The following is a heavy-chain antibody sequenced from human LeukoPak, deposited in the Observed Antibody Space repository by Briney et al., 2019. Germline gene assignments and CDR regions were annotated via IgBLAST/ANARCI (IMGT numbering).Heavy chain of an antibody. Sequence: GGALRLSCAASGFTFRNFWMSWVRQAPGKGLEGVANIRQDGSEKYYVDSAKGRFTISRDNAKNSLYLQMNSLRAEDTAAYYCARHSSSWEFDQWGQGTLVIVSS. CDR2: IRQDGSEK. J-gene: IGHJ4*02. D-gene: IGHD6-13*01. CDR1: GFTFRNFW. CDR3: ARHSSSWEFDQ. V-gene: IGHV3-7*04.